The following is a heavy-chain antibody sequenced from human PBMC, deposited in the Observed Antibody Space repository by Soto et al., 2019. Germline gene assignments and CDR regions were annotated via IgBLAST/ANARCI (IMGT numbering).Heavy chain of an antibody. J-gene: IGHJ2*01. CDR1: GGTFSSYA. Sequence: SVKVSCKASGGTFSSYAISWVLQAPGQGLEWMGGIIPIFGTANYAQKFQGRVTITADKSTSTAYMELSSLRSEDTAVYYCARAQDCGGDCYWSRWYFDLWGRGTLVTVSS. V-gene: IGHV1-69*06. D-gene: IGHD2-21*02. CDR2: IIPIFGTA. CDR3: ARAQDCGGDCYWSRWYFDL.